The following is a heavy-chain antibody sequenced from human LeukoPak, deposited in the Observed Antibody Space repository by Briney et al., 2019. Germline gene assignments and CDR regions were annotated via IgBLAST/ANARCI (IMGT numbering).Heavy chain of an antibody. CDR2: IYYSGST. D-gene: IGHD5-18*01. V-gene: IGHV4-30-4*01. CDR1: GGSISSGDYY. Sequence: PSQTLSLTCTVSGGSISSGDYYWSWIRQPPGKGLEWIGYIYYSGSTYYNPSLKSRVTISVDTSKNQFSLKLSSVTAADTAVYYCARRADSYSYGSPGYYGMDVWGQGTTVTVSS. CDR3: ARRADSYSYGSPGYYGMDV. J-gene: IGHJ6*02.